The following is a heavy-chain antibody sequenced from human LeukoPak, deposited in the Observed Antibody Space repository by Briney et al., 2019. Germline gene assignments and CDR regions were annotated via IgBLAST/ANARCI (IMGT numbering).Heavy chain of an antibody. CDR3: AREPVQRYYYDTSGYFDY. CDR1: GYTFTGYY. V-gene: IGHV1-2*02. J-gene: IGHJ4*02. CDR2: INPNSGGT. D-gene: IGHD3-22*01. Sequence: GASVKVSCKASGYTFTGYYTHWVRQAPGQGLEWMGWINPNSGGTNYAQKFQGRVTMTRDTSISTAYMELSRLRSDDTAVYYCAREPVQRYYYDTSGYFDYWGQGTLSPSPQ.